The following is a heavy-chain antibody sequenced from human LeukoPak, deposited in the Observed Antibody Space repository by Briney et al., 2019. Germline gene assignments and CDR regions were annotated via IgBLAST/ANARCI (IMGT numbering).Heavy chain of an antibody. V-gene: IGHV3-23*01. CDR1: GFTFSSYG. D-gene: IGHD3-9*01. CDR2: ISGSGGST. Sequence: GGTLRLSCAASGFTFSSYGMSWVRQAPGKGLEWVSAISGSGGSTYYADSVKGRFTISGDNSKNTLYLQMNSLRAEDTAVYYCAKDHVLRYFDWLLTPLDYWGQGTLVTVSS. CDR3: AKDHVLRYFDWLLTPLDY. J-gene: IGHJ4*02.